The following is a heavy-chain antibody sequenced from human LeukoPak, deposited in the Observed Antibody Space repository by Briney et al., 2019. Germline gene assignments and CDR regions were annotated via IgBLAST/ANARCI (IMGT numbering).Heavy chain of an antibody. J-gene: IGHJ4*02. CDR2: INHSGST. Sequence: SETLSLTCAVYGGSFSGYYWSWIRQPPGKGLEWIGEINHSGSTNYNPSLKSRVTISVDTSKKQFSLNLNSVTAADTAIYYCARGARGYPDDNFDYWGQGTLVTVSS. CDR3: ARGARGYPDDNFDY. CDR1: GGSFSGYY. V-gene: IGHV4-34*01. D-gene: IGHD5-12*01.